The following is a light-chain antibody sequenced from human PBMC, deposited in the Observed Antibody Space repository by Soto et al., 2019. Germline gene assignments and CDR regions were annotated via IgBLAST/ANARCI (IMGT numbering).Light chain of an antibody. CDR2: SAS. CDR1: QSVSSSH. CDR3: QQYVASQT. J-gene: IGKJ1*01. Sequence: EIVLTQSPGTLSLSPGERATLSCRASQSVSSSHLAWYQQKPGQPPRLLVYSASSRATGIPDRFSGSGSGTDFTLTISRLEPEDFAVYYCQQYVASQTFGQGTKVEIK. V-gene: IGKV3-20*01.